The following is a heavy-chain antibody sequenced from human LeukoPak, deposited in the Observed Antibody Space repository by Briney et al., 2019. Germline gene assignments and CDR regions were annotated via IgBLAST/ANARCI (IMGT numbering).Heavy chain of an antibody. CDR3: ARVYRAIGIAVAGPLGY. D-gene: IGHD6-19*01. CDR2: INPNSGGT. CDR1: GYTFTGYY. Sequence: ASVKVSCKASGYTFTGYYMHWVRQAPGQGLEWMGWINPNSGGTNYAQKFQGRVTMTRDTSISTAYMELSRLRSDDTAVYYCARVYRAIGIAVAGPLGYWGQGTLVTVSS. J-gene: IGHJ4*02. V-gene: IGHV1-2*02.